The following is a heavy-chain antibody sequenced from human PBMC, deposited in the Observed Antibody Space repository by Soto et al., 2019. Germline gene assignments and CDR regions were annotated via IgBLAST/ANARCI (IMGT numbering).Heavy chain of an antibody. D-gene: IGHD6-6*01. V-gene: IGHV4-38-2*01. CDR1: GYSIRSGYF. CDR2: MYHSGIT. Sequence: SETLSLTCAVSGYSIRSGYFWGWIRQPPGKGLEWIGSMYHSGITCYNLSLKSRVTISVDTSKNQLSLKLSSATAADTAVYYCARSMYSTSAQLYYGMDVWGQGTMVTVSS. J-gene: IGHJ6*02. CDR3: ARSMYSTSAQLYYGMDV.